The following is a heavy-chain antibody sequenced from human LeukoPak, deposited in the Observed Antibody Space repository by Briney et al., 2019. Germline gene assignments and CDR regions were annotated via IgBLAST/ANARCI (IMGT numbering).Heavy chain of an antibody. CDR1: GFTFNTYE. D-gene: IGHD3-9*01. CDR2: ISSSGNLM. Sequence: GGSLRLSCAASGFTFNTYEMIWVRQAPGKGLEWISYISSSGNLMYYADSVKGRFTISRDSAKNSVYLQLTSLRADDTAVYYCARDSLHDYGGTGYGYYFDYWGQGTLVTVSS. CDR3: ARDSLHDYGGTGYGYYFDY. V-gene: IGHV3-48*03. J-gene: IGHJ4*02.